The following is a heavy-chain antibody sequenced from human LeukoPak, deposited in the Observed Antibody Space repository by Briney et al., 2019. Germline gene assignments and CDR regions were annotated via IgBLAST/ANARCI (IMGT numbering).Heavy chain of an antibody. CDR3: ARDYGYNSGRPGYYFYY. D-gene: IGHD5-24*01. V-gene: IGHV1-69*17. J-gene: IGHJ4*02. CDR2: IIPIFGIA. CDR1: GGTFSSYA. Sequence: SVKVSCKASGGTFSSYAISWVRQAPGQGLEWMGRIIPIFGIANYAQKFQGRVTITADKSTSTAYMELSSLRSEDTAVYYCARDYGYNSGRPGYYFYYWGQGTLVTVSS.